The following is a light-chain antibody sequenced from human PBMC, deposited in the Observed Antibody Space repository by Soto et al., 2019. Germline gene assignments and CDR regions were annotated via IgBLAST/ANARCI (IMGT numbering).Light chain of an antibody. Sequence: QSALTQPASVSGSPGQSITISCTGTSSDVGGYNYVSWYQQHPGKAPKLMIYEVSNRPSGVSNRFSGSKSGNTASLTISGIQAADEADYYCSSYTSSSIDYVFGTGTKLTVL. CDR2: EVS. CDR1: SSDVGGYNY. J-gene: IGLJ1*01. CDR3: SSYTSSSIDYV. V-gene: IGLV2-14*01.